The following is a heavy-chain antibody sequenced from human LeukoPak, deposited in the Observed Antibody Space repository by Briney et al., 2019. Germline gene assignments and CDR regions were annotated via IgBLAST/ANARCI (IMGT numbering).Heavy chain of an antibody. CDR3: ATRYSSGWQHDAFDI. CDR2: IRSKAYGGTT. V-gene: IGHV3-49*04. Sequence: PGGSLRLSCTASGFTFGDYAMSWVRQAPGKGLEWVGFIRSKAYGGTTEYAASVKGRFTISRDDSKSIAYLQMNSLKTEDTAVYYCATRYSSGWQHDAFDIWGQGTMVTVSS. D-gene: IGHD6-19*01. CDR1: GFTFGDYA. J-gene: IGHJ3*02.